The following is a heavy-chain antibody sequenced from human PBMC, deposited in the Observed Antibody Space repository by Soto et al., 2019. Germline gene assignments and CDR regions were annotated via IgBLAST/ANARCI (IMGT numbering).Heavy chain of an antibody. Sequence: GGSLRLSCAASGFTFSSYEMNWVRQAPGKGLEWVSYISSSGSTIYYADSVKGRFTISRDNAKNSLYLQMNSLRAEDTAVYYWARGLPAAPYYYYGMDVWGQGTTVTVAS. V-gene: IGHV3-48*03. CDR3: ARGLPAAPYYYYGMDV. CDR1: GFTFSSYE. CDR2: ISSSGSTI. D-gene: IGHD2-2*01. J-gene: IGHJ6*02.